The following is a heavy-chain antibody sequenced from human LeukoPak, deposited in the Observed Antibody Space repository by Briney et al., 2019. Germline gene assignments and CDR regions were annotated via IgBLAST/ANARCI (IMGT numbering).Heavy chain of an antibody. V-gene: IGHV3-30*03. Sequence: GGSLRLSCAASGFTFSNYGMHWVRQAPGKGLEWVVVISYDGSNKYYADSVKGRFTISRDNSKNTLYLQMNSLRAEDTAVYYCARELGTHFDYWGQGTLVTVSS. CDR3: ARELGTHFDY. J-gene: IGHJ4*02. D-gene: IGHD7-27*01. CDR1: GFTFSNYG. CDR2: ISYDGSNK.